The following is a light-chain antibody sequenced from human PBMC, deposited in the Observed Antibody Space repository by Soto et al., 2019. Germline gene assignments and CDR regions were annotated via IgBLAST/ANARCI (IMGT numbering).Light chain of an antibody. CDR2: IAS. Sequence: DIQMAESPSTLSAFVGDRVSMTCRASQDINSWLTWYQQKPGKAPKVLIYIASRLQSGVPSRFSGRGSGTDFSLTISNLQPEDFATYFCQQSKTFPLTFGGGTKVDIK. J-gene: IGKJ4*01. CDR3: QQSKTFPLT. CDR1: QDINSW. V-gene: IGKV1-12*01.